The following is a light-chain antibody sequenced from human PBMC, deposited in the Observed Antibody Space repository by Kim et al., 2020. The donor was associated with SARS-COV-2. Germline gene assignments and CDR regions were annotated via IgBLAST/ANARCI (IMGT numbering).Light chain of an antibody. CDR3: SSYTSSTTVV. J-gene: IGLJ2*01. CDR1: SSDVGGYNY. V-gene: IGLV2-14*04. CDR2: DVS. Sequence: GQSITISCTGTSSDVGGYNYVSWYQQHPGKAPKLMIYDVSKRPSGVSNRFSGSKSGNTASLAISGLQAADEADYYCSSYTSSTTVVFGGGTQLTIL.